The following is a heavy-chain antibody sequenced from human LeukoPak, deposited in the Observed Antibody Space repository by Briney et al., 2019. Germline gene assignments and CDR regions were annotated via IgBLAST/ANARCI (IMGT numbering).Heavy chain of an antibody. CDR1: GFTFISYG. Sequence: GGSLRLSCAASGFTFISYGMQWVRQAPGKGLVWASRINTDGSSTSYADSVKGRFTVSRDNAKNTVYLQVNSLRAEDTAVYFCTRELPREVTLDYWGQGTPVTVSS. CDR2: INTDGSST. V-gene: IGHV3-74*01. J-gene: IGHJ4*01. D-gene: IGHD2-21*02. CDR3: TRELPREVTLDY.